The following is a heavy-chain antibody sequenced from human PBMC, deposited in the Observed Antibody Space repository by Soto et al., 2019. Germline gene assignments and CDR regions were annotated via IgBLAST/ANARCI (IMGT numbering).Heavy chain of an antibody. J-gene: IGHJ4*02. CDR1: GFTFSSYA. CDR2: ISYDGSNK. D-gene: IGHD3-9*01. V-gene: IGHV3-30-3*01. CDR3: ARDKAGEVPYYDILTGYFDY. Sequence: GGSLRLSCAASGFTFSSYAMHWVRQAPGKGLEWVAVISYDGSNKYYADSVKGRFTISRDNSKNTLYLQMNSLRAEDTAVYYCARDKAGEVPYYDILTGYFDYWGQGTLVTVSS.